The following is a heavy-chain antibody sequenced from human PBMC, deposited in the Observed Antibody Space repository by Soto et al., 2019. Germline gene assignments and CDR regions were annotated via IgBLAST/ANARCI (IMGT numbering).Heavy chain of an antibody. Sequence: PGGSLRLSCAASGFTFSSYAVSWVRQAPGKGPEWISSISGSGSTIYYADSVKGRFTISRDNSKNTLYLQMSSLRAEDTAVYYCAKVFYYYDSSGYYYCDYWGQGTLVTVSS. CDR2: ISGSGSTI. CDR1: GFTFSSYA. CDR3: AKVFYYYDSSGYYYCDY. J-gene: IGHJ4*02. V-gene: IGHV3-23*01. D-gene: IGHD3-22*01.